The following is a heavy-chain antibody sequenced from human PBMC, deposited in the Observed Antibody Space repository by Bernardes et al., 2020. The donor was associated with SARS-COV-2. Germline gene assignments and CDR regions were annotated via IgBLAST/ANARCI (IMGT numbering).Heavy chain of an antibody. Sequence: SETLSLTCTVSGGSISSYYWSWIRQPAGKGLEWIGRIYTSGSTNYNPSLKSRVTMSVDTSKNQFSLKLSSVTAADTAVYYCSRYFDWLNWFDPWGQGTLVTVSS. J-gene: IGHJ5*02. CDR1: GGSISSYY. CDR2: IYTSGST. D-gene: IGHD3-9*01. V-gene: IGHV4-4*07. CDR3: SRYFDWLNWFDP.